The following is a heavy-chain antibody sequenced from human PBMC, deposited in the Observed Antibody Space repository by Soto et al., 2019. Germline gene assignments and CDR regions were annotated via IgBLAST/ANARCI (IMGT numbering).Heavy chain of an antibody. V-gene: IGHV4-59*01. CDR2: IYYSGST. Sequence: SETLSLTCTVSGGSISSYYWSWIWQPPGKGLEWIGYIYYSGSTNYNPSLKSRVTISVDTSKNQFSLKLSSVTAADTAVYYCASRDDYSTSFDPWGQGTLVTVSS. CDR1: GGSISSYY. D-gene: IGHD4-4*01. J-gene: IGHJ5*02. CDR3: ASRDDYSTSFDP.